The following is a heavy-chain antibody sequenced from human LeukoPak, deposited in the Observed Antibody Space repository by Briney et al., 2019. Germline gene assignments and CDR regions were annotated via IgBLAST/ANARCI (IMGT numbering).Heavy chain of an antibody. CDR3: ARGHSSGWYLVGFDP. CDR1: GGTFSSYA. D-gene: IGHD6-19*01. J-gene: IGHJ5*02. Sequence: ASVKVSCKASGGTFSSYAISWVRQAPGQGLEWMGGIIPIFGTANYAQKFQGRVTITADESTSTAYMELSSLRSEDTAVYYCARGHSSGWYLVGFDPWGQGTLVTVSS. V-gene: IGHV1-69*13. CDR2: IIPIFGTA.